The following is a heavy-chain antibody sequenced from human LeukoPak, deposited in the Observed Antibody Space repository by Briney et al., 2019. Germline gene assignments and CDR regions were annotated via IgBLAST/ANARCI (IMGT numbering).Heavy chain of an antibody. CDR3: ARGRKIVVVMGGFFDY. J-gene: IGHJ4*02. CDR1: GFILSDHY. Sequence: GGSLRLSCAASGFILSDHYIDWVRQAPGKGLEWVANIKQDGSEKYYVDSVKGRFTISRDNAKNSLYLQMDSLRVEDTAVYYCARGRKIVVVMGGFFDYWGQGTLVTVSS. V-gene: IGHV3-7*03. CDR2: IKQDGSEK. D-gene: IGHD3-22*01.